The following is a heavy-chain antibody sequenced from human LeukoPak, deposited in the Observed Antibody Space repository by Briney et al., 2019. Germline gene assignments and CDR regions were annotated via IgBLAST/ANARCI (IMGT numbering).Heavy chain of an antibody. D-gene: IGHD3-22*01. V-gene: IGHV4-59*01. CDR1: GGSISSYY. CDR3: ARDNEYYYDSSGYYYHRYFDL. J-gene: IGHJ2*01. Sequence: PSETLSLTCTVSGGSISSYYWSWLRQPPGKGLEWIGYIYYSGSTNYNPSLKSRVTISVDTSKNQFSLKLSSVTAADTAVYYCARDNEYYYDSSGYYYHRYFDLWGRGTLVTVSS. CDR2: IYYSGST.